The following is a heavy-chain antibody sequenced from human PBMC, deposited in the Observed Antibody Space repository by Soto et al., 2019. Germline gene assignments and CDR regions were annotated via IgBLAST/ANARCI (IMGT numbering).Heavy chain of an antibody. Sequence: GASVKVSCKASGYTFTSYDINWVRQATGQGLEWMGWMNPNSGNTGYAQKFQGRVTMTRNTSISTAYMEMSSLRSEDTAVYYCAKANRHSSSWQPFDYWGQGTLVTVPQ. J-gene: IGHJ4*02. V-gene: IGHV1-8*01. CDR2: MNPNSGNT. CDR3: AKANRHSSSWQPFDY. D-gene: IGHD6-13*01. CDR1: GYTFTSYD.